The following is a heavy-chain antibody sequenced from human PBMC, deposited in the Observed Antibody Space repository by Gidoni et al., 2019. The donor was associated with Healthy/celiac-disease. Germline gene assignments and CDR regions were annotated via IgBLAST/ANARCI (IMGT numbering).Heavy chain of an antibody. CDR2: IYWNDDK. CDR1: GFSLSTSGVG. Sequence: QITLKESGPTLVKPTQTLTLTCTFSGFSLSTSGVGVGWIRQPPGKALEWLALIYWNDDKRYSPSLKSRLTITKDTSKNQVVLTMTNMDPVDTATYYCAHVPSIAARRAYFDYWGQGTLVTVSS. J-gene: IGHJ4*02. CDR3: AHVPSIAARRAYFDY. V-gene: IGHV2-5*01. D-gene: IGHD6-6*01.